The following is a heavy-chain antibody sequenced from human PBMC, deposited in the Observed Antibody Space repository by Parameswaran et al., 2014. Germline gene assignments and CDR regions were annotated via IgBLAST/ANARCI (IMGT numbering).Heavy chain of an antibody. J-gene: IGHJ6*02. Sequence: VRQMPGKGLEWVSSISSSSSYIYYADSVKGRFTISRDNAKNSLYLQMNSLRAEDTAVYYCARVWVVAAEWYGMDVWGQGTTVTVSS. V-gene: IGHV3-21*01. D-gene: IGHD2-15*01. CDR2: ISSSSSYI. CDR3: ARVWVVAAEWYGMDV.